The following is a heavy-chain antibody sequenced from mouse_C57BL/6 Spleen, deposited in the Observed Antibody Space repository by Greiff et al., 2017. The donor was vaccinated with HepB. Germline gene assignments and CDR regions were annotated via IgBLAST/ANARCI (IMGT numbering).Heavy chain of an antibody. CDR1: GFTFSDYY. Sequence: EVKLVESGGGLVQPGGSLKLSCAASGFTFSDYYMYWVRQTPEKRLEWVAYISNGGGSTYYPDTVKGRFTISRDNAKNTLYLQMSRLKSEDTAMYYCASLYYDYDGAYWGQGTLVTVSA. CDR2: ISNGGGST. V-gene: IGHV5-12*01. J-gene: IGHJ3*01. D-gene: IGHD2-4*01. CDR3: ASLYYDYDGAY.